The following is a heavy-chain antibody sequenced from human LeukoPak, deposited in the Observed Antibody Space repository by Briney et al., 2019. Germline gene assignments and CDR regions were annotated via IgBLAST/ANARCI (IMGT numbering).Heavy chain of an antibody. V-gene: IGHV3-23*01. CDR2: ISGSGGGT. CDR1: RYTFSSYA. J-gene: IGHJ5*02. Sequence: GGSLRLFCAASRYTFSSYAMSWVRQAPGKGLEWVSAISGSGGGTYYADSVKGRFTISRDNSKNTLYLQMNSLRAEDTAVYYCASDTLYCSSTSCRNLWGQGTLVTVSS. D-gene: IGHD2-2*01. CDR3: ASDTLYCSSTSCRNL.